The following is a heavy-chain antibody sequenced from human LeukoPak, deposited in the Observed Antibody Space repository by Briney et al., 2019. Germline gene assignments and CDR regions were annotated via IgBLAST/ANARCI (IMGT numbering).Heavy chain of an antibody. D-gene: IGHD3-16*01. CDR1: GFRFSDFT. V-gene: IGHV3-23*01. J-gene: IGHJ5*02. Sequence: GGSLRLSCAASGFRFSDFTMTWVRQAPGKGPEWVSAIGGRGGSTYYADFLGGRFTISRDNSKDMVYLQMNSLKVDDTATYYCGKEGGAWGQGTKVTVSS. CDR2: IGGRGGST. CDR3: GKEGGA.